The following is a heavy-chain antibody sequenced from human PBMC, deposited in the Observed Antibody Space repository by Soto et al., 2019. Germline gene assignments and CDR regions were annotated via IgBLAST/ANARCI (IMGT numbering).Heavy chain of an antibody. Sequence: GGSLRLSCAAAGFTFSSDDMHWVRPATGRGLEWVSHIGTSGDTYYPDSVKGRFTISRENAKNSLYLQMNSLRAGDTAVYYCVRSGSGARRYAMDVWGQGTTVTVS. CDR2: IGTSGDT. D-gene: IGHD6-6*01. J-gene: IGHJ6*02. CDR1: GFTFSSDD. CDR3: VRSGSGARRYAMDV. V-gene: IGHV3-13*01.